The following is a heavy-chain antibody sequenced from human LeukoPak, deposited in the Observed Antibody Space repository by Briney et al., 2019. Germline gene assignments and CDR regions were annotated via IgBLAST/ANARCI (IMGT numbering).Heavy chain of an antibody. D-gene: IGHD4-17*01. Sequence: ASVKVSCKASGYTFTSYDINWVRQATGQGLEWMGWMNPNSGNTGYAQKLQGRVTMTTDTSTSTAYMELRSLRSDDTAVYYCARSYGDYADYWGQGTLVTVSS. CDR1: GYTFTSYD. J-gene: IGHJ4*02. V-gene: IGHV1-8*01. CDR3: ARSYGDYADY. CDR2: MNPNSGNT.